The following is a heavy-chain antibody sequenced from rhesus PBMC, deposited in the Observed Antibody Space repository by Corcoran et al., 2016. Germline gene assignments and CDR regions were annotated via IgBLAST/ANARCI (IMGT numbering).Heavy chain of an antibody. Sequence: EVQLVESGGGLVQPGGSLRLSCAASGFTFSSYGMSWVRQAPGKGLEWVSYISNGGGSTYYADSVKGRFTISRDNSKNTLSLQMNSLRAEDTAVYYCAYTLIAAAATNFDYWGQGVLVTVSS. J-gene: IGHJ4*01. CDR1: GFTFSSYG. CDR3: AYTLIAAAATNFDY. V-gene: IGHV3S5*01. CDR2: ISNGGGST. D-gene: IGHD6-25*01.